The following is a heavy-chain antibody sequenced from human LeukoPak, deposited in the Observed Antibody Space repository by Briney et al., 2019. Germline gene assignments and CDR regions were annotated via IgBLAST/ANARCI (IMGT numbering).Heavy chain of an antibody. CDR1: GFTFSNYA. CDR3: ARDLELQSNYYYMDV. V-gene: IGHV3-30-3*01. CDR2: ISYDGSNK. Sequence: GGSLRPSCAASGFTFSNYAMHWVRQAPGKGLEWVAVISYDGSNKYYADSVKGRFTISRDNSKNTLYLQMNSLRAEDTAVYYCARDLELQSNYYYMDVWGKGTTVTVSS. D-gene: IGHD1-7*01. J-gene: IGHJ6*03.